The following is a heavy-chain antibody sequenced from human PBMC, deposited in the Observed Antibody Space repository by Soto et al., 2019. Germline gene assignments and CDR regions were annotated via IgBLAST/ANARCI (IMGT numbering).Heavy chain of an antibody. CDR2: IYYSGST. V-gene: IGHV4-39*01. CDR1: GGSISSSSYY. D-gene: IGHD5-18*01. J-gene: IGHJ4*02. CDR3: ASGGGGLWQPFDY. Sequence: XGTLSLTCTVSGGSISSSSYYGGWIRQPPGKGLEWIGSIYYSGSTYYNPSLKSRVTISVDTSKNQFSLKLSSVTAADTAVYYCASGGGGLWQPFDYWGQGTLVTVSS.